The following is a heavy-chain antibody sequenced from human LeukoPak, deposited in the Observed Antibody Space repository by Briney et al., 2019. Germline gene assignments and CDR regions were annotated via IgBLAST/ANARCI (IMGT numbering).Heavy chain of an antibody. D-gene: IGHD2-2*01. Sequence: PSETLSLTCTVSGGSISSYYWSWIRQPAGKGLEWIGRIYTSGSTTYNPSLKSRVTMSVDTSKNQFSLKLSSVTAADTAVYYCARASGYCSSTSCYEGRLDYWGQGTLVTVSS. CDR2: IYTSGST. J-gene: IGHJ4*02. V-gene: IGHV4-4*07. CDR3: ARASGYCSSTSCYEGRLDY. CDR1: GGSISSYY.